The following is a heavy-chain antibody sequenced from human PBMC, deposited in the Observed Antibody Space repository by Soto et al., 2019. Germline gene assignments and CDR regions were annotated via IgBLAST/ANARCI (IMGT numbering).Heavy chain of an antibody. Sequence: PGGSLRLSCAASGFTFSSYWMHWVRQAPGKGLVWVSRINSDGSSTSYADSVKGRFTISRDNAKNTLYLQMYSLRAEDTAVYYCAREGATIVRYYYGMDVWGQGTTVTVSS. CDR2: INSDGSST. D-gene: IGHD5-12*01. J-gene: IGHJ6*02. CDR3: AREGATIVRYYYGMDV. V-gene: IGHV3-74*01. CDR1: GFTFSSYW.